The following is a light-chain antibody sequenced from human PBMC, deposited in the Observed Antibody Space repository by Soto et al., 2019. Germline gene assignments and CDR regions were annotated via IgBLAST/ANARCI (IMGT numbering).Light chain of an antibody. J-gene: IGKJ4*01. CDR2: AAS. Sequence: DIQLTQSPSFLSASVGDRVTITCRASQGISSYLNWYQQKLGKAPKLVISAASTLQTGVPSRLSGSRSGTDFTLTISSLQPEDCATYYCQQSYITPPTVGGGTKVDIK. CDR3: QQSYITPPT. V-gene: IGKV1-39*01. CDR1: QGISSY.